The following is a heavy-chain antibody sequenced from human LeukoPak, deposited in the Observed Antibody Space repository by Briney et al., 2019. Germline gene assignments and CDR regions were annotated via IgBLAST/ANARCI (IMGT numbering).Heavy chain of an antibody. CDR2: ISAYNGNT. J-gene: IGHJ4*02. CDR1: GYTFTSYG. V-gene: IGHV1-18*01. D-gene: IGHD3-22*01. Sequence: ASVKVSCKASGYTFTSYGISWVRQAPGQGLEWMGWISAYNGNTNYAQKLQGRVTMTTDTSTSTAYMELRSLRSDDTAVYYCARSYYDSSGYHYGDFDYWGQGTLVTVSS. CDR3: ARSYYDSSGYHYGDFDY.